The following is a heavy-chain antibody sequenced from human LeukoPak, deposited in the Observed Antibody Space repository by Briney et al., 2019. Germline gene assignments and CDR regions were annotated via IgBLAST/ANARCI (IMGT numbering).Heavy chain of an antibody. Sequence: SETLSLTCNVSGGSISRFYWNWIPQPPEKGLEEIAHFYYTGTATHNPYLQRRATISGDTSQNQFSLTLNSGTAAGTAVYYCARGRSMISYFDHWGQGALVTVSS. V-gene: IGHV4-59*01. CDR3: ARGRSMISYFDH. J-gene: IGHJ4*02. D-gene: IGHD3-16*01. CDR1: GGSISRFY. CDR2: FYYTGTA.